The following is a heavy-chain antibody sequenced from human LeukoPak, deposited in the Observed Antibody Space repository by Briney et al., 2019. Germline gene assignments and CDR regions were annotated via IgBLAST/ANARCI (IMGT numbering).Heavy chain of an antibody. D-gene: IGHD6-13*01. Sequence: GESLKISCKGSGYSFTDYWIGWVRQMPGKGLKWMGIIYPGDSDTRYSPSFQGQVTISADKSISTAYLQWSSLKASDSAIYYCAKTPYSSSWYVFDYWGQGTLVTVSS. CDR2: IYPGDSDT. V-gene: IGHV5-51*01. CDR1: GYSFTDYW. J-gene: IGHJ4*02. CDR3: AKTPYSSSWYVFDY.